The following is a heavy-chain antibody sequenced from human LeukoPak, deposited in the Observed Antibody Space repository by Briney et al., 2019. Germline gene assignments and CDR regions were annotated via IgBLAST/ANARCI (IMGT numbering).Heavy chain of an antibody. V-gene: IGHV3-23*01. CDR3: AKDIQLSA. CDR1: GFNFNDAA. J-gene: IGHJ3*01. D-gene: IGHD5-24*01. Sequence: GGSLRLSCAASGFNFNDAAMTWVRQAPGKGLGWVSLIASSGRNTYYTDSVRGRFTISRDNSKKTLSLQMNRLRVEDTAIYYCAKDIQLSAWGLGTMVTVSS. CDR2: IASSGRNT.